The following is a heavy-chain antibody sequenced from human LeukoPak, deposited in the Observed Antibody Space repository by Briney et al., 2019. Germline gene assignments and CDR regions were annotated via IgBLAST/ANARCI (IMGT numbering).Heavy chain of an antibody. CDR1: GSTSSRTG. CDR3: VRGTRAYRDGDCSPICLL. J-gene: IGHJ4*02. V-gene: IGHV3-33*01. D-gene: IGHD2-21*02. CDR2: IWFDGTNK. Sequence: GGSLRPSLDLSGSTSSRTGMDCVRQAPGKGLEWVAVIWFDGTNKYSEDSVQGRFTISRDNSKNTVYLEMNSLRAEDTAVYYCVRGTRAYRDGDCSPICLLWRRRTLVTVSS.